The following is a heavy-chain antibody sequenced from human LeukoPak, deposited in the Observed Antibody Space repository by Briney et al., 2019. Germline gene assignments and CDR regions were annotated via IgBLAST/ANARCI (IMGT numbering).Heavy chain of an antibody. D-gene: IGHD5-12*01. CDR1: GCTFSGSA. J-gene: IGHJ4*02. CDR3: TRLGGGYGELDN. CDR2: IRSKANSYAT. V-gene: IGHV3-73*01. Sequence: GGSLRLSCAVSGCTFSGSAMHWVRQASGKGLEWVGHIRSKANSYATAYAASVRGRFTISRDDSKNTAYLQMSSLKTEDTAVYYCTRLGGGYGELDNWGQGTLVTVSS.